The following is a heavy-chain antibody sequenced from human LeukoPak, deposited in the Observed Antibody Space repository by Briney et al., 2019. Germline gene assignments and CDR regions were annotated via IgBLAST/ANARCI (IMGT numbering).Heavy chain of an antibody. V-gene: IGHV3-48*02. CDR2: ISSGSSIM. CDR1: GFTFSSYA. D-gene: IGHD4-17*01. Sequence: GGSLRLSCAASGFTFSSYAMSWVRQAPGKGLEWVSYISSGSSIMYYADSVKGRFSISRDNAKNSLFLRMDSLRDDDTAVYYCARDGGSHGVYPPRWGQGTVVTVS. CDR3: ARDGGSHGVYPPR. J-gene: IGHJ4*02.